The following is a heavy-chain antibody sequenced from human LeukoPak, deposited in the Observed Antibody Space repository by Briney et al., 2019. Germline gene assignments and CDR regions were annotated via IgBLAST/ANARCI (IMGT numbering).Heavy chain of an antibody. D-gene: IGHD1-26*01. CDR2: IWYDGSNK. J-gene: IGHJ4*02. CDR1: GFTFSSYG. V-gene: IGHV3-33*06. Sequence: GGSLRLSCAASGFTFSSYGMHWVRQAPGKGLEWVAVIWYDGSNKYYADSVKGRFTISRDNSKNTLYLQMNSLRAEDTAVYYCAKAPSGSYVPFEFWGQGTLVTVSS. CDR3: AKAPSGSYVPFEF.